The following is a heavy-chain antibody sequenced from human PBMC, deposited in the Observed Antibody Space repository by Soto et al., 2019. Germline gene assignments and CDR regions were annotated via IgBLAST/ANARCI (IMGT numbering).Heavy chain of an antibody. CDR2: IYYSGST. V-gene: IGHV4-30-4*01. D-gene: IGHD3-16*01. CDR1: GGSISSGDYY. CDR3: ARVDAVHRWGGYYFDY. J-gene: IGHJ4*02. Sequence: KASETLSLSCTVSGGSISSGDYYWSWIRQPPGKGLEWIGYIYYSGSTYYNPSLKSRVTISVDTSKNQFSLKLSSVTAADTAVYYCARVDAVHRWGGYYFDYWGQGTLVTVSS.